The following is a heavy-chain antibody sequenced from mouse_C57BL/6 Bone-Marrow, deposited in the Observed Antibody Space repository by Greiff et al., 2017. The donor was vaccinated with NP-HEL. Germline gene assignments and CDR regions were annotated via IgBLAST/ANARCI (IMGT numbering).Heavy chain of an antibody. D-gene: IGHD1-1*01. Sequence: EVQGVESGGGLVKPGGSLKLSCAASGFTFSDYGMHWVRQAPEKGLEWVAYISSGSSTIYYADTVKGRFTISRDNAKNTLFLQMTSLRSEDTAMYYCARGGLTTVVPYAMDYWGQGTSVTVSS. CDR2: ISSGSSTI. J-gene: IGHJ4*01. CDR1: GFTFSDYG. CDR3: ARGGLTTVVPYAMDY. V-gene: IGHV5-17*01.